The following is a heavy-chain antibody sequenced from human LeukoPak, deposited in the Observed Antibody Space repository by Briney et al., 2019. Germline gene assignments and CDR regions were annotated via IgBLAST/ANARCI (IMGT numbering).Heavy chain of an antibody. CDR2: INWNGGST. CDR1: GFTFDDYG. D-gene: IGHD2-8*02. Sequence: GGSLRLSCAASGFTFDDYGVSWVRQAPGKGLEWVSGINWNGGSTGYADSVKGRFTISRDNAKNTLYLQMNSLRAEDTAVYYCARLVYYYYYMDVWGKGTTVTISS. CDR3: ARLVYYYYYMDV. J-gene: IGHJ6*03. V-gene: IGHV3-20*04.